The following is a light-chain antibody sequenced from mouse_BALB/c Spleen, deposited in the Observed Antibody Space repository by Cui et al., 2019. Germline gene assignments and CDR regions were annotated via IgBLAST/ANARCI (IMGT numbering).Light chain of an antibody. J-gene: IGKJ1*01. V-gene: IGKV3-10*01. CDR2: LAS. Sequence: NMVLTQSPAALDVFQGQRVTISCRGSESVDNYAYSFIHWIQQKPGQPPKVLIYLASDLESGVPVWFSGSGSRTDFTLPIDPMEADDAATYYCHQNNEDPPTFGGGTKPEIK. CDR3: HQNNEDPPT. CDR1: ESVDNYAYSF.